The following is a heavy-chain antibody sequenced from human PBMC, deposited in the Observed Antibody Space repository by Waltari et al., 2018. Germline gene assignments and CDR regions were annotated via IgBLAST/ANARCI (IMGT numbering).Heavy chain of an antibody. Sequence: EVQLLESGGGLVQPGGSLRLSCAASGFTFSSYAMSWVRQAPGKGLEWVSVIYSGGSSTYYADSVKGRFTISRDNSKNTLYLQMNSLRAEDTAVYYCAKTGGSLSYFQHWGQGTLVTVSS. CDR3: AKTGGSLSYFQH. J-gene: IGHJ1*01. D-gene: IGHD3-16*02. CDR2: IYSGGSST. CDR1: GFTFSSYA. V-gene: IGHV3-23*03.